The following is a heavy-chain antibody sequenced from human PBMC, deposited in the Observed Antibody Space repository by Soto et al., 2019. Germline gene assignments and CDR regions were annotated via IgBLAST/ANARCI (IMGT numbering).Heavy chain of an antibody. CDR3: ARENGHPGHNYAMDV. J-gene: IGHJ6*02. Sequence: PGGSLRLSCAASGFSFSGYYMSWIRQAPGKGLEWVSYISFSGDVTHYSDSVEGRLTVSRDNAKKSLYLQMNSLRVEDTAVYYCARENGHPGHNYAMDVWGQGTTVTVSS. D-gene: IGHD2-8*01. CDR1: GFSFSGYY. V-gene: IGHV3-11*01. CDR2: ISFSGDVT.